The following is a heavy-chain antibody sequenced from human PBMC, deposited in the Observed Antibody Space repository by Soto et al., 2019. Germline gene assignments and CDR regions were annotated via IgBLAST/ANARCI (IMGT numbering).Heavy chain of an antibody. J-gene: IGHJ4*02. D-gene: IGHD6-19*01. CDR3: AREGSSGPNYFDY. CDR1: GYTFTSYD. Sequence: GASVKVSCKASGYTFTSYDINWVRQATGQGLEWMGWMNPNSGNTGYAQKFQGRVTMTRDTSTSTVYMELSSLRSEDTAVYYCAREGSSGPNYFDYWGQGTLVTVSS. V-gene: IGHV1-8*01. CDR2: MNPNSGNT.